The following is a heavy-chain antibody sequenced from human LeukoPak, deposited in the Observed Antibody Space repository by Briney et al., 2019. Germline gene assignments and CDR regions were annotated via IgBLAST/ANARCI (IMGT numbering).Heavy chain of an antibody. D-gene: IGHD5-12*01. J-gene: IGHJ4*02. CDR3: ARGPSGYHNT. Sequence: GGSLRLSCAASGFTFNSYGMHWVRQAPGKGLEWVAVISYDGSHKYYADSVKGRFTISRDNSKNTLYLQMNSLRAEDTAVYYCARGPSGYHNTGGQGTLVTVSS. CDR1: GFTFNSYG. CDR2: ISYDGSHK. V-gene: IGHV3-30*03.